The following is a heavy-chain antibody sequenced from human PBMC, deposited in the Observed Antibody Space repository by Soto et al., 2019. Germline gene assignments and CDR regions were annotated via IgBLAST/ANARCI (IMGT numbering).Heavy chain of an antibody. J-gene: IGHJ4*02. V-gene: IGHV3-23*01. Sequence: GGSLRLSCAASGFTFSSYAMSWVRQAPGKGLEWVSAISRSGGSTSYADSVKGRFTISRDNSKNTLYLQMNSLRAEDTAVYYCALKKSDYYPSFDCWGQGTLVTVSS. D-gene: IGHD1-26*01. CDR2: ISRSGGST. CDR1: GFTFSSYA. CDR3: ALKKSDYYPSFDC.